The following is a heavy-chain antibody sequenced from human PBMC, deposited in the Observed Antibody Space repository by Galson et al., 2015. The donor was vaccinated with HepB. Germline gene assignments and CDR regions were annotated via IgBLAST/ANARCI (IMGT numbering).Heavy chain of an antibody. D-gene: IGHD3-3*01. CDR2: ISSSSSTI. CDR1: GFTFSSYS. CDR3: ARDAGNVLRFLEWLSSPGSFFDY. V-gene: IGHV3-48*01. J-gene: IGHJ4*02. Sequence: SLRLSCAASGFTFSSYSMNWVRQAPGKGLEWVSYISSSSSTIYYADSVKGRFTISRDNAKNSLYLQMNSLRAEDTAVYYCARDAGNVLRFLEWLSSPGSFFDYWGQRTLVTVSS.